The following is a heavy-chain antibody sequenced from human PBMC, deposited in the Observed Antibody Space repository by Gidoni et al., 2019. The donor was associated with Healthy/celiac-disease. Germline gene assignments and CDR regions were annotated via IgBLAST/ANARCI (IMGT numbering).Heavy chain of an antibody. CDR3: ASRSMVRGVAPFYFDY. D-gene: IGHD3-10*01. J-gene: IGHJ4*02. Sequence: EVQMLESGGGLVQPGGSLRLSCEASGFTFSSYAMSWVRQAPGKGLEWVSAISGSGGSKYYADSVKGRFTISRDNSKNTLYLQMNSLRAEDTAVYYCASRSMVRGVAPFYFDYWGQGTLVTVSS. CDR1: GFTFSSYA. CDR2: ISGSGGSK. V-gene: IGHV3-23*01.